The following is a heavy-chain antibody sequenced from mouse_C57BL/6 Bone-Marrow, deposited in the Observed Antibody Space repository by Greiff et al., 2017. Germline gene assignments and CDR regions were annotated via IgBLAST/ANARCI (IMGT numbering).Heavy chain of an antibody. CDR3: ARERIYEYDEGTFAY. Sequence: EVQLQQSGPELVKPGASVKISCKASGYTFTDYYMNWVKQSHGKSLAWIGDINPNNGGTSYNQKFKGKATLTVDKSSRTAYMELRSLTSEDSAVYYCARERIYEYDEGTFAYWGQGTLVTVSA. V-gene: IGHV1-26*01. D-gene: IGHD2-4*01. J-gene: IGHJ3*01. CDR1: GYTFTDYY. CDR2: INPNNGGT.